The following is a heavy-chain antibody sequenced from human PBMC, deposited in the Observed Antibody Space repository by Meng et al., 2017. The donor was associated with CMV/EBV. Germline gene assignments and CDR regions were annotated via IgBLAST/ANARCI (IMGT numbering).Heavy chain of an antibody. Sequence: SVKVSCKASGGTFSSYAISWVRQAPGQGLEWMGGIIPIFGTANYAQKFQGRVTMTRDTSTSTVYMELSSLRSEDTAVYYCARETTLSYGMDVWGQGTTVTVSS. V-gene: IGHV1-69*05. CDR2: IIPIFGTA. CDR3: ARETTLSYGMDV. D-gene: IGHD4-11*01. CDR1: GGTFSSYA. J-gene: IGHJ6*02.